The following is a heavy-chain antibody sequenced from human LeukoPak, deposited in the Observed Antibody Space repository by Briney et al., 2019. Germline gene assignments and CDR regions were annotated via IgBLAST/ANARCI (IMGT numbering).Heavy chain of an antibody. D-gene: IGHD1-14*01. J-gene: IGHJ4*02. CDR3: AKPAKTDYADY. Sequence: GGSLRLSCAASGFTFSSYWMHWVRHAPGKGLVWVSRINSDGSSTSYADSVKGRFTISRDNSKNTLYLQMNSLRAEDTALYYCAKPAKTDYADYWGQGTLVTVSS. CDR1: GFTFSSYW. V-gene: IGHV3-74*01. CDR2: INSDGSST.